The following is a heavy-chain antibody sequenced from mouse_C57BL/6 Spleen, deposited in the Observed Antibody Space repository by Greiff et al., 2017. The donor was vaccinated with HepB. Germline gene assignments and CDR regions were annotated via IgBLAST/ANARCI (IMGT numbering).Heavy chain of an antibody. D-gene: IGHD2-5*01. CDR3: TRSYYSNYASFAY. CDR1: GYTFTSYW. Sequence: VHVKQSGTVLARPGASVKMSCKTSGYTFTSYWMHWVKQRPGQGLEWIGAIYPGNSDTSYNQKFKGKAKLTAVTSASTAYMELSSLTNEDSAVYYCTRSYYSNYASFAYWGQGTLVTVSA. J-gene: IGHJ3*01. CDR2: IYPGNSDT. V-gene: IGHV1-5*01.